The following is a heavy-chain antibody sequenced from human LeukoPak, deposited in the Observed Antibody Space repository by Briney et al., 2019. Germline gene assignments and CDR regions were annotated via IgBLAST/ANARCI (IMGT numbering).Heavy chain of an antibody. J-gene: IGHJ4*02. CDR3: ARHGLGSSWFGFDY. CDR2: IYPGDSDP. V-gene: IGHV5-51*01. D-gene: IGHD6-13*01. CDR1: GYTFTTYW. Sequence: GESLKISCKGSGYTFTTYWIGWVRQMPGKGLEWMGIIYPGDSDPRYSPSFQGQVTISADKSISTAYLQWSSLKASDSAMYYSARHGLGSSWFGFDYWGQGTLVTVSS.